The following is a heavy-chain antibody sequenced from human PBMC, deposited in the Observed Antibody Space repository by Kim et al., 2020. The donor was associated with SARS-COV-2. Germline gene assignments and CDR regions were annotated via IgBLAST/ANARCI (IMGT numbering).Heavy chain of an antibody. CDR2: INHRRST. D-gene: IGHD3-3*01. V-gene: IGHV4-34*01. CDR3: ARGLIGSGVSSYDYGLDV. Sequence: SQTLSLTCAVYGGSLSDYYWSWIRQPPGKGLEWIGEINHRRSTNYNTSLNSRVTISLDTSKNQFSLILRSVTAADTAVYYCARGLIGSGVSSYDYGLDVWGLGTTVTVSS. CDR1: GGSLSDYY. J-gene: IGHJ6*02.